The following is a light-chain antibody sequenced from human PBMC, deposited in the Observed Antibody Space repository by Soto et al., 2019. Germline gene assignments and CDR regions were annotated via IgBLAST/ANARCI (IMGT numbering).Light chain of an antibody. CDR1: QSISSW. CDR2: DAS. Sequence: DIQMTQSPSTLSASVGDRVTITCRASQSISSWLAWYQQKPGKAPKLLIYDASSLESGVTSRFSGSGSGTEFTLTISSLQPDDFATYYCQQYNSYNTFGQGTKLEIK. V-gene: IGKV1-5*01. J-gene: IGKJ2*01. CDR3: QQYNSYNT.